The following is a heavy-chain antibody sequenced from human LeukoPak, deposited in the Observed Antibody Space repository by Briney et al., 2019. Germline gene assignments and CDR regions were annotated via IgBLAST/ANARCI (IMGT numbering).Heavy chain of an antibody. D-gene: IGHD3-3*01. J-gene: IGHJ4*02. CDR3: ARGLNDSWTGENY. CDR2: IYHSGST. V-gene: IGHV4-38-2*02. Sequence: PSETLSLTCTVSGYSTSSGYYWGWIRQPPGKGLEWIGSIYHSGSTYYNPSLKSRVTISLDTSKSQFSLKVRYVTAADTAVYYCARGLNDSWTGENYWGQGTLVTVSS. CDR1: GYSTSSGYY.